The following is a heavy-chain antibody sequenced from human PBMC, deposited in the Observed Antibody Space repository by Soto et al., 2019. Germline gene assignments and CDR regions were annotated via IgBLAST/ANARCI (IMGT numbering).Heavy chain of an antibody. J-gene: IGHJ4*01. Sequence: PGGSLRLSCVASGFTFSSYWVSWVRQAPGKGLEWVANIKHYGSEKYYVDSVKGRFTISRDNAKNSLYLQMKSLRAEDTAVYYCARTTYSDYWGQGTLVTVSS. CDR1: GFTFSSYW. CDR3: ARTTYSDY. V-gene: IGHV3-7*01. CDR2: IKHYGSEK.